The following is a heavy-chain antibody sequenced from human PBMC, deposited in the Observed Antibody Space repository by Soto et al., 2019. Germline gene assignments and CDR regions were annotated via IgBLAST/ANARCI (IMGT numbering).Heavy chain of an antibody. CDR3: AREPYSSSWYYWYFDL. Sequence: QVQLVESGGGVVQPGRSLRLSCAASGFTFSSYAMHWVRQAPGKGLEWVAVISYDGSNKYYADSVKGRFTISRDNSKNTLYLQMNSLRAEDTAVXYCAREPYSSSWYYWYFDLWGRGTLVTVSS. J-gene: IGHJ2*01. CDR1: GFTFSSYA. V-gene: IGHV3-30-3*01. CDR2: ISYDGSNK. D-gene: IGHD6-13*01.